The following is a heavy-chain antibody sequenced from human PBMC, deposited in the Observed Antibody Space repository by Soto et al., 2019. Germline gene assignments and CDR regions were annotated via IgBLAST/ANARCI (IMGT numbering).Heavy chain of an antibody. CDR2: ICNSGTT. V-gene: IGHV4-59*03. D-gene: IGHD3-22*01. CDR3: AGCGSIVVATRRLIDV. J-gene: IGHJ6*03. Sequence: QVQLQESGPTLVKPSETLSLTCTVSGGSIRSYCGTWIRQPPGEGLEWIGCICNSGTTHYNPSLKSRGAISLDPQKNQFSVQLSYVTVADTAFYYCAGCGSIVVATRRLIDVWGKGTPVTVSS. CDR1: GGSIRSYC.